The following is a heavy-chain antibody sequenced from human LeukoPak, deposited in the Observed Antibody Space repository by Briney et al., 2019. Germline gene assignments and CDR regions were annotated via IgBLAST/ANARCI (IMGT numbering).Heavy chain of an antibody. CDR3: ARGVVSSYFDY. V-gene: IGHV3-66*01. Sequence: PGGSLRLSCAASGFTVSSNYMSWVRQAPGKGLEWVSVIYSGGSTYYADSVKGRFTISRDNSKNTLYLQMNSLRAEDTAVYYCARGVVSSYFDYWGQGTLVTVSS. J-gene: IGHJ4*02. CDR2: IYSGGST. D-gene: IGHD2-2*01. CDR1: GFTVSSNY.